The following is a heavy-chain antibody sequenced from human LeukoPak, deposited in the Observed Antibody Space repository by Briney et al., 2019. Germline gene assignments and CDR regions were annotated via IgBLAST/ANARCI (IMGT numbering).Heavy chain of an antibody. CDR2: ISGSGGST. D-gene: IGHD4-23*01. CDR3: AKAPDDYGGNSLLY. Sequence: GGSLRLSCAASGLTFSSYAVSWVRQARGKGLEWVSAISGSGGSTYYADAVNGRFTISRDNSKNTLYLQMNSLRAEDTAVYYCAKAPDDYGGNSLLYWGQGTLVTVSS. CDR1: GLTFSSYA. V-gene: IGHV3-23*01. J-gene: IGHJ4*02.